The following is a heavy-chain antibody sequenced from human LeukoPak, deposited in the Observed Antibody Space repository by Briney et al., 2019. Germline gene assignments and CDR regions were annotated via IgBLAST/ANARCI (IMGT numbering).Heavy chain of an antibody. D-gene: IGHD2-2*01. CDR2: ISAYNGNT. Sequence: ASVKVSCKASGYTFTSYGISWVRQAPGQGLEWMGWISAYNGNTNYAQKLQGRVTMTTDTSASTAYMELSSLRSEDTAVYYCARGEIYCSSTSCYAGYYGMDVWGQGTTVTVSS. J-gene: IGHJ6*02. V-gene: IGHV1-18*01. CDR3: ARGEIYCSSTSCYAGYYGMDV. CDR1: GYTFTSYG.